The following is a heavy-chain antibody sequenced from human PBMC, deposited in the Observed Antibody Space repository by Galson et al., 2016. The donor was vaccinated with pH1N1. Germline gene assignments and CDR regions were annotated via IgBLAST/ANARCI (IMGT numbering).Heavy chain of an antibody. CDR3: VTARAGSYFQEEFDN. CDR2: FDPENDET. D-gene: IGHD1-26*01. CDR1: GYTLSDLS. V-gene: IGHV1-24*01. J-gene: IGHJ4*02. Sequence: SVKVSCKVSGYTLSDLSIHWVRQAPGKGFEWMGGFDPENDETIYAQRFRGRVTMTEDTPTDTAYMKLNSLRSDDTAVYYCVTARAGSYFQEEFDNWGQGTLVSVSS.